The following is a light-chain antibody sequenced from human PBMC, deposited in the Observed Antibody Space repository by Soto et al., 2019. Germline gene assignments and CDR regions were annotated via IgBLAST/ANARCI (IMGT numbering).Light chain of an antibody. J-gene: IGKJ2*01. V-gene: IGKV1-39*01. CDR1: HSISTY. CDR2: TTS. Sequence: DIQLTQSPSSLSASVGDRVTITCRASHSISTYLNWYQQKPGKAPSLLIYTTSSLQSGVPSRFSGSGSGTDFTLTIGGLQPADFAIYYCQQSYSSPYTFGLGPKVQIK. CDR3: QQSYSSPYT.